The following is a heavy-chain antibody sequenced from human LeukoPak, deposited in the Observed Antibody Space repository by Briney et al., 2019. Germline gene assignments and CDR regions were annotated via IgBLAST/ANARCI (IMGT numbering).Heavy chain of an antibody. CDR1: GFTFTKCA. D-gene: IGHD1-1*01. CDR2: INLDGSEK. J-gene: IGHJ4*02. Sequence: PGGSLRLSCVASGFTFTKCAMSWIRQAPGKGLEWVANINLDGSEKWYVDSVRGRFTISRDNARNSLYLQMNGLRADDTAVYYCARGAGTGNYYAYWGQGTLVTVSS. V-gene: IGHV3-7*01. CDR3: ARGAGTGNYYAY.